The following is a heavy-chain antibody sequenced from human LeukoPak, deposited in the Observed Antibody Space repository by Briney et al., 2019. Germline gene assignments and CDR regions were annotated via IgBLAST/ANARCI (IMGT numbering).Heavy chain of an antibody. J-gene: IGHJ4*02. CDR3: ARDIVATPSGGFGY. Sequence: GGSLRLSCAASGFTFSSYWMSWVRQAPGKGLEWVANIKQDGSEKYYVDSVKGRFTISRDNAKNSLYLQMNSLRAEDTAVYYCARDIVATPSGGFGYWGQGTLVTVSS. CDR2: IKQDGSEK. D-gene: IGHD5-12*01. V-gene: IGHV3-7*01. CDR1: GFTFSSYW.